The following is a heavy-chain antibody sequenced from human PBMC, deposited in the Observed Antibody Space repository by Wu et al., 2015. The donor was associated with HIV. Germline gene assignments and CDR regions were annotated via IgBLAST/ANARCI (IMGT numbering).Heavy chain of an antibody. V-gene: IGHV1-2*02. Sequence: QVQLVQSGAELRKSGASAKVSCTATGYTFTAYYVHWVRQAPGQGLEWMGCINPQSVDTKYAQKFQGRVTMTRDTSTNTAYMELSGLTFDDTAMYYCLTAIDGIVYWGQGPLVTVSS. CDR3: LTAIDGIVY. CDR2: INPQSVDT. D-gene: IGHD5-24*01. J-gene: IGHJ4*02. CDR1: GYTFTAYY.